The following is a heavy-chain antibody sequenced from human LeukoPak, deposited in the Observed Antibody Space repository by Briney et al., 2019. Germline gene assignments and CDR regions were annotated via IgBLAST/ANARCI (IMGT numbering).Heavy chain of an antibody. Sequence: ASVKVSCKASGGTFSSYAISWVRQAPGQGLEWMGGIIPTFGTANYAQKFQGRVTITADKSTSTAYMELSSLRSEDTAVYYCARVSYYYGSGSYYNSYYYMDVWGKGTTVTVSS. V-gene: IGHV1-69*06. CDR3: ARVSYYYGSGSYYNSYYYMDV. CDR2: IIPTFGTA. CDR1: GGTFSSYA. J-gene: IGHJ6*03. D-gene: IGHD3-10*01.